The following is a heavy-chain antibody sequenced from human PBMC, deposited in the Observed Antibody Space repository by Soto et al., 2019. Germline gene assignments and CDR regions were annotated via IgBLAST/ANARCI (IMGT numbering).Heavy chain of an antibody. D-gene: IGHD3-10*01. Sequence: EFHVLESGGGWAQPGGSLRLSCAASGLPFSSTDMSWVRQAPGKGLEWVSTILDTGTTVFYADSVKGRFTVSRDNSNNTLYVQMNNLRADDTAVYYCVKNSGWFNTWGQGALVTVSS. CDR2: ILDTGTTV. J-gene: IGHJ5*02. CDR1: GLPFSSTD. CDR3: VKNSGWFNT. V-gene: IGHV3-23*01.